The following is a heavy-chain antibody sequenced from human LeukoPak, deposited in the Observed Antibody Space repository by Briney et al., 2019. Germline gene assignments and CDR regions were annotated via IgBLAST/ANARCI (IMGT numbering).Heavy chain of an antibody. V-gene: IGHV3-64*01. CDR3: ARKTTSQAFDI. D-gene: IGHD4-17*01. J-gene: IGHJ3*02. Sequence: PGGSLRLSCAASGITFSSYAMHWVRQAPGKGLEYVSAISSNGGSTYYANSVKGRFTISRDNSKNTLYLQMGSLRAEDMAVYYCARKTTSQAFDIWGQGTMVAVSS. CDR1: GITFSSYA. CDR2: ISSNGGST.